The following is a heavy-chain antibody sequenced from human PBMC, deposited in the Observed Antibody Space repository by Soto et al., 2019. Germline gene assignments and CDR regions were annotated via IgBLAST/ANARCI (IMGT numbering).Heavy chain of an antibody. CDR3: ARWGYTNYVWASYRVYNWFDP. V-gene: IGHV4-61*01. Sequence: QVQLQESGPGLVKPSETLSLTCTVSGGSVSSGSYYWSWIRQPPGKGLEWIGYIYYRGSTNYNPSLKSRVTISIDTSKNQFSLKLSSVTAADTAVYYCARWGYTNYVWASYRVYNWFDPWGQGTLVTVSS. CDR2: IYYRGST. J-gene: IGHJ5*02. D-gene: IGHD3-16*02. CDR1: GGSVSSGSYY.